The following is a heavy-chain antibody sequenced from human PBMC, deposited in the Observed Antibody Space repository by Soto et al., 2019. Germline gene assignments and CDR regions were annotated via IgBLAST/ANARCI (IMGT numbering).Heavy chain of an antibody. CDR1: GGSISSSSYF. D-gene: IGHD2-21*02. J-gene: IGHJ4*02. CDR2: MYYSGSS. Sequence: SETLSLTCTVSGGSISSSSYFWGWVRQSPGKGLEWIGSMYYSGSSYYNPSLKSRVAISVDTCRNQFSLKLRSVTAADTAVYFCARQRLLRLKPDFDIWGQGTLVTVSS. CDR3: ARQRLLRLKPDFDI. V-gene: IGHV4-39*01.